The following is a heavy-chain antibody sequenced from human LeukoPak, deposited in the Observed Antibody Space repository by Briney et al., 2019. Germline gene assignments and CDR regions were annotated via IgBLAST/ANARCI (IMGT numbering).Heavy chain of an antibody. CDR1: GYTFTSYY. V-gene: IGHV1-46*01. J-gene: IGHJ4*02. Sequence: GASVKVSCKASGYTFTSYYMHWVRQAPGQGLEWMGIINPSGGSTSYAQKFQGRVTITADKSTSTAYMELSSLRSEDTAVYYCARDRGPLAVAGRGSFDYWGQGTLVTVSS. D-gene: IGHD6-19*01. CDR2: INPSGGST. CDR3: ARDRGPLAVAGRGSFDY.